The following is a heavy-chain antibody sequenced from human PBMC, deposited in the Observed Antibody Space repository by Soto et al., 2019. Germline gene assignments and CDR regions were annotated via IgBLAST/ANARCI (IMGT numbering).Heavy chain of an antibody. CDR3: ARDGDDILTGHHPYLYYFDY. Sequence: QVQLVESGGGLVKPGGSLRLSCAASGFTFSDYYMSWIRQAPGKGLEWVSYISSRGSTIYYADSVKGRFTIPRENAKHSLYLQMNSLRAETTAVYYLARDGDDILTGHHPYLYYFDYWGQGTLITVSS. V-gene: IGHV3-11*01. CDR1: GFTFSDYY. D-gene: IGHD3-9*01. J-gene: IGHJ4*02. CDR2: ISSRGSTI.